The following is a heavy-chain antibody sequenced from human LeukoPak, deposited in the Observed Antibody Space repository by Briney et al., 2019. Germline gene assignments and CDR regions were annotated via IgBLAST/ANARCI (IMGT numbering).Heavy chain of an antibody. CDR1: GFTMKNFG. Sequence: GGSLRLSCAVSGFTMKNFGMHGVRQAPGKGLEWVAVIWYDGSQRHYMDSVKGRFAISRENSMNTLSLEMNGLRVEDTAVYYCVRGADMNYNFENSFYFDSWGQGALVIVSS. V-gene: IGHV3-33*01. CDR3: VRGADMNYNFENSFYFDS. D-gene: IGHD3-3*01. J-gene: IGHJ4*02. CDR2: IWYDGSQR.